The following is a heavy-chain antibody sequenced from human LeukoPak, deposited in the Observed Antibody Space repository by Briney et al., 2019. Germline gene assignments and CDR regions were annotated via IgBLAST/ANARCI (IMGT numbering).Heavy chain of an antibody. V-gene: IGHV5-51*01. D-gene: IGHD3-10*01. CDR1: GYSFTSYW. CDR2: IYPGDSDT. CDR3: ARHMVPLSDGSEWYFDY. J-gene: IGHJ4*02. Sequence: GESLKISCKGSGYSFTSYWIGWVRQMPGKGLEWMGIIYPGDSDTRYSPSFQGQVTISADKSISTAYLQWSSLKASDTAMYYCARHMVPLSDGSEWYFDYWGQGTLVTVSS.